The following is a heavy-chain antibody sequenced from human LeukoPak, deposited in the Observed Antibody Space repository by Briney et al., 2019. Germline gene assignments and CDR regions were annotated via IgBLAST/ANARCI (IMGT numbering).Heavy chain of an antibody. CDR1: GFTFSSYA. Sequence: GGSLRLSCAASGFTFSSYAMHWVRQAPGKGLEWVAVISYDGSNEYYADSVKGRFTISRDNSKNTLYLQMNSLRAEDTAVYYCARSVWNSSSFYPPFDYWGQGTLVTVSS. CDR2: ISYDGSNE. J-gene: IGHJ4*02. D-gene: IGHD6-13*01. CDR3: ARSVWNSSSFYPPFDY. V-gene: IGHV3-30*04.